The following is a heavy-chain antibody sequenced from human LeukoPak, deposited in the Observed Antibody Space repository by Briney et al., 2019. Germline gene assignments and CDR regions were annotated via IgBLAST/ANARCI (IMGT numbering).Heavy chain of an antibody. D-gene: IGHD3-10*01. J-gene: IGHJ3*02. CDR2: ISGSGGST. V-gene: IGHV3-23*01. Sequence: GGSLRLSCAASGFTFSGYSMNWVRQAPGKGLEWVSAISGSGGSTYYADSVKGRFTISRDNSKNTLYLQMNSLRAEDTAVYYCAKKGGADAFDIWGQGTLVTVSS. CDR3: AKKGGADAFDI. CDR1: GFTFSGYS.